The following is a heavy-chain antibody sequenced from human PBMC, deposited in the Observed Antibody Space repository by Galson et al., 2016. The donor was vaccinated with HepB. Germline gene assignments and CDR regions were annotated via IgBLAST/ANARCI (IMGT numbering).Heavy chain of an antibody. Sequence: SLRLSCAASGFTFSSYWMYWVRQAPGKGLVWVSRINSDGSNTACADSVKGRFTISRDNAKNTLYLQMNSLRGEDTAVYYCARGPYGDYVIDYWGQGTLVTVSS. CDR3: ARGPYGDYVIDY. CDR1: GFTFSSYW. D-gene: IGHD4-17*01. CDR2: INSDGSNT. V-gene: IGHV3-74*01. J-gene: IGHJ4*02.